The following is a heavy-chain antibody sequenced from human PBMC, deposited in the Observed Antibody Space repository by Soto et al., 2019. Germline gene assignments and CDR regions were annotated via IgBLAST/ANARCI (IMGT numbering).Heavy chain of an antibody. CDR2: IYWDDDK. V-gene: IGHV2-5*02. D-gene: IGHD6-19*01. CDR1: GFSLSSTRMA. Sequence: QITLKESGPTLVKPTQTLTLTCTFSGFSLSSTRMAVGWIRQPPGKALEWLALIYWDDDKRYSPFLKSRLTITTDTSKNQVVLTRSNMDPVDTARYYCAHIVVAGLGYYFDYWGQGTLVTVSS. J-gene: IGHJ4*02. CDR3: AHIVVAGLGYYFDY.